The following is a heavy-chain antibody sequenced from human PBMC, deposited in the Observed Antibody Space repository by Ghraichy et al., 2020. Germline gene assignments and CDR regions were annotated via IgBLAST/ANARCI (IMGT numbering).Heavy chain of an antibody. D-gene: IGHD3-3*01. CDR1: GGSISGTTYY. CDR3: ATYDFWSSYFPHDY. J-gene: IGHJ4*02. V-gene: IGHV4-39*01. CDR2: IYYSGVT. Sequence: SETLSLTCTVSGGSISGTTYYWGWVRQPPGKGLEWVGNIYYSGVTYYNPSLKSRLTISVDTSKNQFSLNLRSVTAADTAVYYCATYDFWSSYFPHDYWGQGTLVTVSS.